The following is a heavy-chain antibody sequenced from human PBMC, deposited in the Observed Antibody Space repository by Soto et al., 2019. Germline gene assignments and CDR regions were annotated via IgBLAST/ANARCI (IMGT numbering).Heavy chain of an antibody. D-gene: IGHD5-18*01. Sequence: EVQVLESGGDLVQPGGSLRLTCAVSGFTFTTSSINWVRQAPGKGLEWVSSISGNGYTTYYADSVTGRFTISTDNSKSTVCLKMNSLRVEDTALYYCAKGVEHSTADAFETWGQGTMVTVSS. V-gene: IGHV3-23*01. CDR1: GFTFTTSS. CDR3: AKGVEHSTADAFET. CDR2: ISGNGYTT. J-gene: IGHJ3*02.